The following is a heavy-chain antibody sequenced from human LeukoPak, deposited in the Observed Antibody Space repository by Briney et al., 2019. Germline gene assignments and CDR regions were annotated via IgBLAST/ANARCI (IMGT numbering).Heavy chain of an antibody. V-gene: IGHV5-51*01. CDR1: GYSFTNYW. CDR3: VRHALVGHTTFPGKY. J-gene: IGHJ4*02. CDR2: IYPVDSDT. D-gene: IGHD1-26*01. Sequence: GESLKISRQGSGYSFTNYWIGWVRQMPGKGLEWMGIIYPVDSDTRYSPSFQGQVTISADKSISTAYLQWSSLKASDTAMYYCVRHALVGHTTFPGKYWGQGALVTVSS.